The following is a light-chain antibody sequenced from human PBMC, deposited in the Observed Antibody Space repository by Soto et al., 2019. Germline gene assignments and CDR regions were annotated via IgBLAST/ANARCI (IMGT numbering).Light chain of an antibody. CDR2: DVS. CDR3: SSYTSSSTLVV. CDR1: SSDVGGYNY. V-gene: IGLV2-14*01. Sequence: QSALTQPASVSGSPGQSITISFTGTSSDVGGYNYVSWYQQHPGKAPKLMIYDVSNRHSGVSNRFSGSKSGNTASLTISGLHAEDEADYYCSSYTSSSTLVVFGGGTKLTV. J-gene: IGLJ2*01.